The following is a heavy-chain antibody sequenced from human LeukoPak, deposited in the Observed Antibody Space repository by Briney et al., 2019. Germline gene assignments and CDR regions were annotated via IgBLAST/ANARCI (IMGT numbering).Heavy chain of an antibody. J-gene: IGHJ6*02. CDR1: GGSISGYY. D-gene: IGHD3-9*01. CDR2: IYYSGST. V-gene: IGHV4-59*08. Sequence: SETLSLTCTVSGGSISGYYWSWIRQPPGKGLEWIGYIYYSGSTNYNPSLKSRVTISVDTSKNQFSLKLSSVTAADTAVYYCARHPPPTYYDILTGIHSGMDVWGQGTTVTVSS. CDR3: ARHPPPTYYDILTGIHSGMDV.